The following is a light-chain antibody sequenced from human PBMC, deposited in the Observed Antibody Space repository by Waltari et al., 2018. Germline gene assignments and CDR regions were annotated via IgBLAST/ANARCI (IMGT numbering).Light chain of an antibody. CDR2: QVS. CDR1: DSLLITDGHMF. J-gene: IGKJ1*01. Sequence: VVLYQSPVSLAFTLGQPASISVRCSDSLLITDGHMFLNWFHQRPGQPPRRLIYQVSDRDSGVPDRFTGSGSGTDFTLEISSVEAEDAGVYYCMLGTRPWTFGPGTKVEI. V-gene: IGKV2-30*01. CDR3: MLGTRPWT.